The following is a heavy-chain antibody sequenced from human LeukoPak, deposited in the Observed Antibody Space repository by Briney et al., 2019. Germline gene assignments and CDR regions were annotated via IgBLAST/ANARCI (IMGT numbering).Heavy chain of an antibody. Sequence: GASVKVSCKASGYTFTSYGISWVRQAPGQGLEWMGWISAYNGNTNYAQKLQGRVTMTTDTSTSTAYMELRSLRSDDTAVYYCARVERRRIITMIVVGKGFDYWGQGTLVTVSS. CDR3: ARVERRRIITMIVVGKGFDY. CDR1: GYTFTSYG. D-gene: IGHD3-22*01. V-gene: IGHV1-18*01. CDR2: ISAYNGNT. J-gene: IGHJ4*02.